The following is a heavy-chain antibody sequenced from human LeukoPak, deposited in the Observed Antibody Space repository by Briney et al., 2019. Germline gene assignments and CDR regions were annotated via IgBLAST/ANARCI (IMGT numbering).Heavy chain of an antibody. D-gene: IGHD6-13*01. J-gene: IGHJ3*01. CDR2: ISNFDGDT. CDR3: VRARGCSNCLLTDGFDS. CDR1: GRLFSSYG. Sequence: VASLKVSCKASGRLFSSYGIAWVRQAPGEGLEWLGWISNFDGDTKFAENLQGRVTLTTDTSTRTAYMELRSLNSDDTAVYYCVRARGCSNCLLTDGFDSWGQGTKVTVSS. V-gene: IGHV1-18*01.